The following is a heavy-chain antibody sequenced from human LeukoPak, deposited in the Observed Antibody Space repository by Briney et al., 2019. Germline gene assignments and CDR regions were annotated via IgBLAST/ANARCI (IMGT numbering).Heavy chain of an antibody. D-gene: IGHD2-2*01. V-gene: IGHV1-2*06. J-gene: IGHJ4*02. Sequence: ASVKVSCKASGYTFTGYHMHWVRQTPGQGLEWMGRINPNSGDTNYAQKFQGRVAMTRDTSISTAFMELTRLRSDDTAVYYCARDYCSSTSCLFDYWGQGTLVTVSS. CDR2: INPNSGDT. CDR3: ARDYCSSTSCLFDY. CDR1: GYTFTGYH.